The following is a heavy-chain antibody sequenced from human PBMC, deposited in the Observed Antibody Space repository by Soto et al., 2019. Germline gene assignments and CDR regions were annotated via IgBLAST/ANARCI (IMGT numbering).Heavy chain of an antibody. CDR3: ARVRDIVVVPAATIDY. D-gene: IGHD2-2*01. Sequence: GASVKVSYKASGYTFTSYGISWVRQAPGQGLEWMGWISAYNGNTNYAQKLQGRVTMTTDTSTSTAYMELRSLRSDDTAVYYCARVRDIVVVPAATIDYWGQGTLVTVSS. J-gene: IGHJ4*02. CDR1: GYTFTSYG. V-gene: IGHV1-18*01. CDR2: ISAYNGNT.